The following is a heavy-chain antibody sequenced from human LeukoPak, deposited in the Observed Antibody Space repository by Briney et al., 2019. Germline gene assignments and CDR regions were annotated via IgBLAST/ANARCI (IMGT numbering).Heavy chain of an antibody. Sequence: SETLPLTCAVYGGSFCGYYWSWIRQPPGKGLEWIGEINHSGSTNYNPSLKSRVTISVDTSKNQFSLKLSSVTAADTAMYYCARRSSGIEDYWGQGTLVTVSS. J-gene: IGHJ4*02. CDR3: ARRSSGIEDY. D-gene: IGHD1-14*01. CDR2: INHSGST. V-gene: IGHV4-34*01. CDR1: GGSFCGYY.